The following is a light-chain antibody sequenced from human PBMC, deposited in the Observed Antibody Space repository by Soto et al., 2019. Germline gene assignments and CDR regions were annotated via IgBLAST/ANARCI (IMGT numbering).Light chain of an antibody. CDR2: SNN. Sequence: QSVLTQPPSASGTAGQRVTISCSGSTSNIGSNTVNWYQQLPGTAPRTLIYSNNQRPSGVPDRFSGSKSGTSGSLAISGLLSEDEADYYCAAWDDGLNGYVFGPGTKVTVL. CDR1: TSNIGSNT. J-gene: IGLJ1*01. CDR3: AAWDDGLNGYV. V-gene: IGLV1-44*01.